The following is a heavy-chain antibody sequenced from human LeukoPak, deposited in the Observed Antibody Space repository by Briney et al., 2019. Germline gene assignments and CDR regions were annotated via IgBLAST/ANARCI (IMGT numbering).Heavy chain of an antibody. CDR3: ARRTPALWFGED. D-gene: IGHD3-10*01. CDR2: IYYSRST. V-gene: IGHV4-39*01. Sequence: PSETLSLTCTVSGGSISSSSYYWGWIRQPPGKGLEWIGSIYYSRSTYYNPSLKSPVTISVDTSKNQFSLKLSSVTAADTAVYYCARRTPALWFGEDWGQGTLVTVSS. CDR1: GGSISSSSYY. J-gene: IGHJ4*02.